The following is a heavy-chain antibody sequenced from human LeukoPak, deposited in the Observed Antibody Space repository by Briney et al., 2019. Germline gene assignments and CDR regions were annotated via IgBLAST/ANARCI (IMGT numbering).Heavy chain of an antibody. CDR3: ATENCSGGSCYLPNALDY. J-gene: IGHJ4*02. Sequence: ASVKVSCKVSGYTLTELSMHWVRQAPGKGLEWMGGFDPEDGETIYAQKFQGRVTMTEDTSTDTAYMELSSLRSEDTAVYYCATENCSGGSCYLPNALDYWGQGTLVTVSS. V-gene: IGHV1-24*01. CDR1: GYTLTELS. D-gene: IGHD2-15*01. CDR2: FDPEDGET.